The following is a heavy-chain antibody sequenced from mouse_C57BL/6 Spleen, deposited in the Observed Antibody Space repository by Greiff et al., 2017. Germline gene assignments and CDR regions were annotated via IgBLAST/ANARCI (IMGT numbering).Heavy chain of an antibody. Sequence: QVQLQQPGAELVKPGASVKLSCKASGYTFTSYWMQWVKQRPGQGLEWIGEIDPSDSYTNYNQKFKGKATLTVNTSPSTAYMQISSLTSEDSAVYYCARGITTPYWYFDVWGTGTTVTVSS. CDR2: IDPSDSYT. J-gene: IGHJ1*03. V-gene: IGHV1-50*01. CDR3: ARGITTPYWYFDV. D-gene: IGHD2-4*01. CDR1: GYTFTSYW.